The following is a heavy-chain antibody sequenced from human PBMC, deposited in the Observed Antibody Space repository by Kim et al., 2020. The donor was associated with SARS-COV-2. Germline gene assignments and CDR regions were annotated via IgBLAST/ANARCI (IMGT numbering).Heavy chain of an antibody. V-gene: IGHV4-34*01. D-gene: IGHD6-13*01. J-gene: IGHJ4*02. Sequence: YTPSLKSRVTISVDTSKNQFSLKLSSVTAADTAVYYCARGKAAAGTNFDYWGQGTLVTVSS. CDR3: ARGKAAAGTNFDY.